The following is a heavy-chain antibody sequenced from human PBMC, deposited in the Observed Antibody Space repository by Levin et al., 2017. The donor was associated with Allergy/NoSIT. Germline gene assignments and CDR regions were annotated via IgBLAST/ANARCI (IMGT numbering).Heavy chain of an antibody. Sequence: PGGSLRLSCAASGFPFSSYWMSWVRQAPGKGLEWVANIKQDGSEKYYVDSVKGRFTISRDNAKNSLYLQMNSLRAEDTAVYYCARDVYYGSGSYGYDYWGQGTLVTVSS. V-gene: IGHV3-7*04. CDR2: IKQDGSEK. CDR1: GFPFSSYW. D-gene: IGHD3-10*01. J-gene: IGHJ4*02. CDR3: ARDVYYGSGSYGYDY.